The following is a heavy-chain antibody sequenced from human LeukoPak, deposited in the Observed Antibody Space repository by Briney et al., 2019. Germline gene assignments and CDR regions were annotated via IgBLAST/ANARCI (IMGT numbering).Heavy chain of an antibody. V-gene: IGHV3-23*01. CDR1: GFTFSSYA. J-gene: IGHJ5*02. Sequence: GGSLRLSCAASGFTFSSYAMSWVRQAPGKGLEWVSAVSGSGGSTYYADSVKGRFTISRDNSKNTLYLQMNSLRAEDTAVYYCANIVGTLDWFDPWGQGTLVTVSS. CDR2: VSGSGGST. D-gene: IGHD2-21*01. CDR3: ANIVGTLDWFDP.